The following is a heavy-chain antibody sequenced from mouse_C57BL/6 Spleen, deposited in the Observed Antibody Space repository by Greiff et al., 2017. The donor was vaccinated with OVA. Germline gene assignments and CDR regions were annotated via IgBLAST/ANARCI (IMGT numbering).Heavy chain of an antibody. J-gene: IGHJ4*01. D-gene: IGHD5-1*01. CDR1: GYTFTSYW. CDR3: TKCTYYAMDY. V-gene: IGHV1-5*01. CDR2: IYPGNSDT. Sequence: EVQLQQSGTVLARPGASVKMSCKPSGYTFTSYWMNWVKQRPGQGLEWIGAIYPGNSDTSYNQKFKGKAKLTAVTSASTAYMELSSLTNEDSAVYYCTKCTYYAMDYWGQGTSVTVSS.